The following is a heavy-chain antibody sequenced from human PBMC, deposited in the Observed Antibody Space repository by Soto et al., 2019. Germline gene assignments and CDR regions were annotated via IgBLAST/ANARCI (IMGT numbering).Heavy chain of an antibody. D-gene: IGHD1-7*01. J-gene: IGHJ6*02. CDR3: ARDQGGELPYYYYGMDV. CDR2: ISAYNGNT. V-gene: IGHV1-18*04. Sequence: ASVKVSCKASGYTFTSYGISWVRQAPGQGLEWMGWISAYNGNTNYAQKLQGKVTMTTDTSTSTAYMELRSLRSDDTAVYYCARDQGGELPYYYYGMDVWGQGTTVTVSS. CDR1: GYTFTSYG.